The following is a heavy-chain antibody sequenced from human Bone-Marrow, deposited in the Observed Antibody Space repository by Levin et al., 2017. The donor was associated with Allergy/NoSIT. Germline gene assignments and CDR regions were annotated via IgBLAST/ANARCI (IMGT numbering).Heavy chain of an antibody. CDR1: GGTLSNYA. J-gene: IGHJ4*01. D-gene: IGHD3-10*01. V-gene: IGHV1-69*13. CDR3: ARVRNFYGSGSYYNVFAY. Sequence: SVKVSCKASGGTLSNYAISWVRQAPGQGLEWMGGIIPIFGTAKYAQQFQGRVSITADESTSTAYMELSSLRSEDTAVYYCARVRNFYGSGSYYNVFAYWGQGTLVTVSS. CDR2: IIPIFGTA.